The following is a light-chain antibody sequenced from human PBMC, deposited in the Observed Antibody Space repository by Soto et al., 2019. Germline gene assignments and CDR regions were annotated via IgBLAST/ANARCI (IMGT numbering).Light chain of an antibody. CDR2: GAS. Sequence: EIVLTQSPGTLSLSPGERATLSCRASQSVIRSYLAWYQQKPGQAPRLLIYGASNRATGIPDRFSGSGSGTDFTLTISRLEPEDFALYYCQQFGGSPQTFGQGTKVEIK. J-gene: IGKJ1*01. CDR1: QSVIRSY. CDR3: QQFGGSPQT. V-gene: IGKV3-20*01.